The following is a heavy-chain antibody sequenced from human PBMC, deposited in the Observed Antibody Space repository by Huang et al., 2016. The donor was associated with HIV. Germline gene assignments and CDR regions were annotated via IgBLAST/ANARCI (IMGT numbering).Heavy chain of an antibody. Sequence: QVQLEQSGPAVRKPGSSVKVSCQASGGSFSDQIISWVRQAPGQGFEWMGGSLPLFRAPAYAQEFKGRVTMTADESTATIYMELNSLTSEDTAVYYCAMSLRYQYDSRSYWGRYFDYWGQGTLVTVSS. CDR2: SLPLFRAP. CDR1: GGSFSDQI. J-gene: IGHJ4*02. D-gene: IGHD3-16*01. V-gene: IGHV1-69*01. CDR3: AMSLRYQYDSRSYWGRYFDY.